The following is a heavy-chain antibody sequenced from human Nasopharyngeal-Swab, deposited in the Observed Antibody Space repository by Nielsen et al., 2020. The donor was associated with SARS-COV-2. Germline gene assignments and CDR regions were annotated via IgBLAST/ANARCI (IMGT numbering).Heavy chain of an antibody. J-gene: IGHJ6*02. CDR2: ISGSGGST. D-gene: IGHD6-13*01. Sequence: GESLKISCAASGFTFSSYSMNWVRQAPGKGLEWVSAISGSGGSTYYADSVKGRFTISRDNSKNTLYLQMNSLRAEDTAVYYCAKAMYSSSWSTLGMDVWGQGTTVTVSS. CDR3: AKAMYSSSWSTLGMDV. CDR1: GFTFSSYS. V-gene: IGHV3-23*01.